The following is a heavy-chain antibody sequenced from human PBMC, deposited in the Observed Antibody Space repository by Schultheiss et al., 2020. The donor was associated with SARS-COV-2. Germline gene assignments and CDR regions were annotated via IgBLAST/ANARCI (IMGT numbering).Heavy chain of an antibody. J-gene: IGHJ4*02. V-gene: IGHV3-30*03. D-gene: IGHD1-26*01. CDR1: GFTFSSYA. CDR2: ISYDGSYK. CDR3: ADLNSGSYLTVGY. Sequence: GGSLRLSCAASGFTFSSYAMHWVRQAPGKGLEWVAVISYDGSYKYYADSVKGRFTISRDNSKNTLYLQMNSLRAEDTAVYYCADLNSGSYLTVGYWGQGTLVTVSS.